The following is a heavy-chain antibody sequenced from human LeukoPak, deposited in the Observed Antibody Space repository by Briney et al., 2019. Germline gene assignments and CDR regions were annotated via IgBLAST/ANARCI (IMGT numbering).Heavy chain of an antibody. D-gene: IGHD3-22*01. V-gene: IGHV4-59*01. CDR2: IYYSGST. J-gene: IGHJ5*02. Sequence: PSETLSLTCTVSGASISSYYWSWIRQPPGKGLEWIGYIYYSGSTNYNPSLKSRVTISVETSKNQFSLRLSSVTAADTAVYYCARHRYYYDSSGYYYQPWGQGTLVTVSS. CDR3: ARHRYYYDSSGYYYQP. CDR1: GASISSYY.